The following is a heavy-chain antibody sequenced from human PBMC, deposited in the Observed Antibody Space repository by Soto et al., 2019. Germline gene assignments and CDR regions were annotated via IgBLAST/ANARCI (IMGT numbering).Heavy chain of an antibody. CDR3: ARGFPNYYYYGMDV. V-gene: IGHV1-8*01. Sequence: QVQLVQSGAEVKKPGASVKVSCKASGYTFTSYDINWVRQATGQGLEWMGWMNPNSGNTGYAQKFQGRVTMTRNTSISTAYMELSSLRSKDTAAYYCARGFPNYYYYGMDVWGQGTTVTVSS. J-gene: IGHJ6*02. CDR1: GYTFTSYD. CDR2: MNPNSGNT.